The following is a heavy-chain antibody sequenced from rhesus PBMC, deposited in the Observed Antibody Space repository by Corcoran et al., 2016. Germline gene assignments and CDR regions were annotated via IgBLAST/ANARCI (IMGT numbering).Heavy chain of an antibody. D-gene: IGHD2-15*01. CDR2: FFGGTALT. CDR3: ASTDCSNSDCSSGDL. V-gene: IGHV4-93*01. J-gene: IGHJ4*01. Sequence: QVQESGPTVVKPSETLSLTCTVSGGSIRSNYWWTWIRQSPGKGLEWIGGFFGGTALTEYNPFFKSRVSISTDTSKNQVSLKMTSVTAADTAVYYCASTDCSNSDCSSGDLWGQGVLVTVTS. CDR1: GGSIRSNYW.